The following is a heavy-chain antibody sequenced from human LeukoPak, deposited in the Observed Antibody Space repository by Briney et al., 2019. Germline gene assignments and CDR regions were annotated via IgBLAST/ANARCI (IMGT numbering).Heavy chain of an antibody. CDR1: GFSFSGYG. CDR3: ARIKGPVVITFGGVTWFDP. CDR2: ITGSGSSS. J-gene: IGHJ5*02. D-gene: IGHD3-16*01. Sequence: GGSLRLSCAASGFSFSGYGMAWVRLAPRKGLECVAAITGSGSSSYYADSVRGRFTISRDNSMNTVYLQMNTLGAENPAIYYCARIKGPVVITFGGVTWFDPWGQGTRVTVSS. V-gene: IGHV3-23*01.